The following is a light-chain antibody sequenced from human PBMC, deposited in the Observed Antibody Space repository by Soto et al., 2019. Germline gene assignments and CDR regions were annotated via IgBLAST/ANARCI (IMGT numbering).Light chain of an antibody. Sequence: QSVLTQPASVSGSPGQSITISCTGTSSDVGAYNYVSWYQQHPGKVPKLMIYDVSDRPSGVSNRFSGSKSGNTASLTISGLQAEDEADNYCSSFTRSNSYVFGTGTKLTVL. CDR2: DVS. CDR1: SSDVGAYNY. CDR3: SSFTRSNSYV. J-gene: IGLJ1*01. V-gene: IGLV2-14*03.